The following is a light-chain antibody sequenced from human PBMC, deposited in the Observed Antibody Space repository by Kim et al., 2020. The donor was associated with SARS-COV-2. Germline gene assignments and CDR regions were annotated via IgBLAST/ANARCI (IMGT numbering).Light chain of an antibody. V-gene: IGKV1-5*03. Sequence: ASVGDRVTITCRASPSIRRWLAWYQQKPGTAPKLLIYEASSLESGVPPRFSGNGAGTEFTLSISSLQPDDFATYHCQQYYAYPLTFGGGTKVDIK. CDR1: PSIRRW. J-gene: IGKJ4*01. CDR3: QQYYAYPLT. CDR2: EAS.